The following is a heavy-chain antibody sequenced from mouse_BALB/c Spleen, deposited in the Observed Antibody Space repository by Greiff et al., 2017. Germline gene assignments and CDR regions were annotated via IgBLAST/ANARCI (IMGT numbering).Heavy chain of an antibody. J-gene: IGHJ2*01. V-gene: IGHV1-7*01. Sequence: VQLQQSGAELAKPGASVKMSCKASGYTFTSYWMHWVKQRPGQGLEWIGYINPSTGYTEHNQKFKDKATLTADKSSSTAYMQLSSLTSEDSAVYYCARWPYYGEDYWGQGTTLTVSS. CDR3: ARWPYYGEDY. CDR1: GYTFTSYW. CDR2: INPSTGYT. D-gene: IGHD2-13*01.